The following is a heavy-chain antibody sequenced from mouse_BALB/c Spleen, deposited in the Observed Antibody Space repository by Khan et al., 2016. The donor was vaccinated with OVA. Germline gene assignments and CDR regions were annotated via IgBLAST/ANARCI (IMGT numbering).Heavy chain of an antibody. CDR1: GYTFTSYW. Sequence: QVQLQQSGAELAKPGASVKMSCKASGYTFTSYWMHWIKQRPGQGLEWIGYINPTSGYTDYNQKFKDKATLTADKSSSTAYMQLSSLTSDDSAVYYCARGRIDYWGQGTALTGSS. D-gene: IGHD1-1*01. CDR3: ARGRIDY. V-gene: IGHV1-7*01. CDR2: INPTSGYT. J-gene: IGHJ2*01.